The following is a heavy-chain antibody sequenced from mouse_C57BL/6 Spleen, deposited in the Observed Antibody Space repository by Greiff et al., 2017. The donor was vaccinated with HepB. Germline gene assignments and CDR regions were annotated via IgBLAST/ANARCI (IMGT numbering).Heavy chain of an antibody. V-gene: IGHV5-4*01. J-gene: IGHJ4*01. CDR1: GFTFSSYA. D-gene: IGHD6-1*01. CDR2: ISDGGSYT. Sequence: EVQVVESGGGLVKPGGSLKLSCAASGFTFSSYAMSWVRQTPEKRLEWVATISDGGSYTYYPDNVKGRFTISRDNAKNNLYLQMSHLKSEDTAMYYCAREASSYYAMDYWGQGTSVTVSS. CDR3: AREASSYYAMDY.